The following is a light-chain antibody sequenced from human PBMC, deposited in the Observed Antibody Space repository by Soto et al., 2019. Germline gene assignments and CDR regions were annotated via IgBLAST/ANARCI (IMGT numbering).Light chain of an antibody. Sequence: QSALTQPASVSGSPGQSITISCIGTSSDVGAYDLVSWYQQHPGTAPRLIIYENIRRPSTIASRFSGSKSGNTASLTISGLRAEDEANYHCASYAGGKNFYVFGTGTKLTVL. J-gene: IGLJ1*01. CDR3: ASYAGGKNFYV. V-gene: IGLV2-23*01. CDR1: SSDVGAYDL. CDR2: ENI.